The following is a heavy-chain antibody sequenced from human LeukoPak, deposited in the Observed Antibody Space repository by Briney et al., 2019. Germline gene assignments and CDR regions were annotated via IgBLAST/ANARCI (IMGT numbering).Heavy chain of an antibody. CDR3: ARVGILYYYDSSGEGTAFDI. CDR2: IYYSGST. CDR1: GGFISSYY. Sequence: SETLSLTCTVSGGFISSYYWSWIRQPPGKGLEWIGYIYYSGSTNYNPSLKSRVTISVDTSKNQFSLKLSSVTAADTAVYYCARVGILYYYDSSGEGTAFDIWGQGTMVTVSS. V-gene: IGHV4-59*01. D-gene: IGHD3-22*01. J-gene: IGHJ3*02.